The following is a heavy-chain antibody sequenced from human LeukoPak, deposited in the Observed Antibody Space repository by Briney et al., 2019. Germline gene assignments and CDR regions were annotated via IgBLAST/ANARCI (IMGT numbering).Heavy chain of an antibody. J-gene: IGHJ1*01. CDR1: GFTFSTYW. CDR3: ARAPSEIGGYYPEYFRH. CDR2: IKSDGST. D-gene: IGHD3-22*01. Sequence: GGSLRLSCAASGFTFSTYWMHWVRQAPGKGLVWVSRIKSDGSTNSADSVKGRFTISRDNAKKTVSLQMNSLRPEDTGVYYCARAPSEIGGYYPEYFRHWGQGTLVTVSS. V-gene: IGHV3-74*01.